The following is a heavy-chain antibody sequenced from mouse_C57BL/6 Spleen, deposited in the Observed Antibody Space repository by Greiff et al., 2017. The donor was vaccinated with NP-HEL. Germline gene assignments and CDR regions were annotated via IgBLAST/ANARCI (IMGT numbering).Heavy chain of an antibody. CDR2: INPGSGGT. CDR3: ARESDGYYDY. V-gene: IGHV1-54*01. D-gene: IGHD2-3*01. CDR1: GYAFTNYL. J-gene: IGHJ2*01. Sequence: QVQLKQSGAELVRPGTSVKVSCKASGYAFTNYLIEWVKQRPGQGLEWIGVINPGSGGTNYNEKFKGKATLTADKSSSTAYMQLSSLTSEDSAVYFCARESDGYYDYWGQGTTLTVSS.